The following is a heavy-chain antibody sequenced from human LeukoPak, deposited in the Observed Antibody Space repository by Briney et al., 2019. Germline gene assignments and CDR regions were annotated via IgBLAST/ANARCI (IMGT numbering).Heavy chain of an antibody. V-gene: IGHV4-59*12. CDR1: GDSISGFY. J-gene: IGHJ4*02. CDR3: ARGHLGSSSSSFDY. D-gene: IGHD6-6*01. Sequence: SETVSLTCTVSGDSISGFYWSWIRQPPGKGLEWIGYIYFGSTYYNPSLKSRVTISVDTSKNQFSLKLSSVTAADTAVYYCARGHLGSSSSSFDYWGQGTLVPVSS. CDR2: IYFGST.